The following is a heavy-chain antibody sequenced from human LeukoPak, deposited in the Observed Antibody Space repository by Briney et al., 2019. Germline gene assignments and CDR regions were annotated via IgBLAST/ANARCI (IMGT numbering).Heavy chain of an antibody. V-gene: IGHV3-30*02. J-gene: IGHJ4*02. CDR3: AKDRTTVTTQGDY. CDR2: IWYDGSNQ. CDR1: GFTFRSYG. D-gene: IGHD4-17*01. Sequence: SGDSLRLSCAPWGFTFRSYGMHWLRQAPGKGLEGVAFIWYDGSNQHYADSVKGRFTISRDNSKNTLYLQMNSLRAEDTAVYYCAKDRTTVTTQGDYWGQGTLVTVSS.